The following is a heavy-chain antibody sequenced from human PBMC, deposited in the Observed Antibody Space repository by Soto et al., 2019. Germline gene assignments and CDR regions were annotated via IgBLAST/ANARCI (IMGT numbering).Heavy chain of an antibody. V-gene: IGHV3-7*03. CDR1: GFSFDNYW. Sequence: GGSLRLSCVASGFSFDNYWMTWLRQAPGKGLEWVAHINGDGSQISYVDYVKGRFTISRDNAKNSLYLQMNSLRVEDTAVYYCARHGDYCSAYWGQGILVTVSS. CDR2: INGDGSQI. J-gene: IGHJ4*02. CDR3: ARHGDYCSAY. D-gene: IGHD2-21*02.